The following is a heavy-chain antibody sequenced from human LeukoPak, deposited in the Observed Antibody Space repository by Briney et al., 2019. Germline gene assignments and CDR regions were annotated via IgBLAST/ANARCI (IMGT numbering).Heavy chain of an antibody. CDR1: GFTFSSYG. V-gene: IGHV3-30*02. Sequence: GGSLRLSCAASGFTFSSYGMHWVRQAPGKGLEWVAFIRYDGSNKYYADSVKGRFTISRDNSKNTLYLQMNSLRAEDTAVYYCARDRGYSYGMPMDVWGKGTTVTVSS. CDR2: IRYDGSNK. CDR3: ARDRGYSYGMPMDV. J-gene: IGHJ6*04. D-gene: IGHD5-18*01.